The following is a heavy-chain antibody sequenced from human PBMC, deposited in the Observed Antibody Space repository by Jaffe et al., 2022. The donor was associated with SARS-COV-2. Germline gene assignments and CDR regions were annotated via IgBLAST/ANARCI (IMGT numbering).Heavy chain of an antibody. D-gene: IGHD2-2*01. CDR2: ISADGERK. CDR3: AKGGDCSITNCFRPFDY. J-gene: IGHJ4*02. CDR1: GFIFNEFA. V-gene: IGHV3-30*04. Sequence: QVQLVESGGGVVQPGGSLRLSCAASGFIFNEFAIHWVRQAPGKGLEWVAVISADGERKDYAASVRGRFTISRDNSENTLYLQTDNMRPEDTAVYYCAKGGDCSITNCFRPFDYWGQGTLVTVSS.